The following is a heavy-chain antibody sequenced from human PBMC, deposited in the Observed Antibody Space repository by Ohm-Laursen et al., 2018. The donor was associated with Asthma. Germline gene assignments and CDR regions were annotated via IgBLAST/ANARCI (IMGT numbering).Heavy chain of an antibody. Sequence: SQTLSLTCTVSGGSISSYYWSWIRQPPGKGLEWIGYIYHSVSTYYSPSLKSRVTISGDTSKNQLSLNLSFVTAADTAMYYCARGPMHDYYFDTWGQGTLVTVSS. CDR1: GGSISSYY. V-gene: IGHV4-30-4*01. CDR3: ARGPMHDYYFDT. CDR2: IYHSVST. J-gene: IGHJ4*02. D-gene: IGHD1-1*01.